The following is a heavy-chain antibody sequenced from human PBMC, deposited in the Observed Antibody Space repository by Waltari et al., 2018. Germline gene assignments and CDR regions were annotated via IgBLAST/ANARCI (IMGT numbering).Heavy chain of an antibody. J-gene: IGHJ4*02. Sequence: QVQLVQSGAEVKKPGASVKVSCKASGYTFTDYYMHWVRQAPGQGLEWMGWIHPNNGGTNYAHNFQGRVTMTRDTSISTAYMELSSLRSDDTALYYCAKDRNNYYDSSGFYNFWGQGTLVTVSS. CDR1: GYTFTDYY. V-gene: IGHV1-2*02. CDR3: AKDRNNYYDSSGFYNF. D-gene: IGHD3-22*01. CDR2: IHPNNGGT.